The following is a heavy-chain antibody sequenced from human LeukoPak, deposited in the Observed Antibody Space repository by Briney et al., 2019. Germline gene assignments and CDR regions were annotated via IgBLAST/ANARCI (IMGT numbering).Heavy chain of an antibody. D-gene: IGHD3/OR15-3a*01. CDR1: GGSISSYY. V-gene: IGHV4-59*01. J-gene: IGHJ6*03. Sequence: SETLSLTCTVSGGSISSYYWSWIRQPPGKGLEWIGYIHYSGSTNYKSSLKSRVTISVDTSKNHFSLKLSSVTAADTAVYYCARFRGTGYLYYYYYMDVWGKGTTVTVSS. CDR2: IHYSGST. CDR3: ARFRGTGYLYYYYYMDV.